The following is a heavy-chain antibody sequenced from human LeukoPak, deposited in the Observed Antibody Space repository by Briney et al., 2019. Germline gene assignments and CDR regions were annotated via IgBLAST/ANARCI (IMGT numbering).Heavy chain of an antibody. CDR1: GGSISSSSSY. Sequence: SETLSLTCTVSGGSISSSSSYWGWIRQPPGKGLEWIGYIYYSGSTNYNPSLKSRVTISVDTSKNQFSLKLSSVTAADTAMYYCARVSGYDWESFYDYWGQGSLVTVSS. CDR2: IYYSGST. D-gene: IGHD5-12*01. V-gene: IGHV4-61*05. J-gene: IGHJ4*02. CDR3: ARVSGYDWESFYDY.